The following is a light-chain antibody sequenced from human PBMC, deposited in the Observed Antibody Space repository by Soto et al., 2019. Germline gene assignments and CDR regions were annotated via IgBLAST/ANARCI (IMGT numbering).Light chain of an antibody. J-gene: IGLJ2*01. CDR3: CSYAGSSTFLVV. Sequence: QSALTQTASVSGSPGQSITISCTGTSSDVGSYNLVSWYQQHPGKAPKLMIYEGSKRPSGVSNRFSGSKSGNTASLTISGLQAEGEADYYCCSYAGSSTFLVVFGGGTKLTVL. CDR2: EGS. V-gene: IGLV2-23*03. CDR1: SSDVGSYNL.